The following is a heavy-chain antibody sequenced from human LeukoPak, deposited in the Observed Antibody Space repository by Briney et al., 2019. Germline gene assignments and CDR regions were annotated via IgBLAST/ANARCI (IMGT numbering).Heavy chain of an antibody. CDR1: GFTFSSYS. Sequence: GGSLRLSCAASGFTFSSYSMNWVRQAPGRGLEWVSSISSSSSYIYYADSLKGRFTISRDNAKNSLYLQMNSLRAEDTAVYYCVRDGWNDDHWGQGTLVTVSS. J-gene: IGHJ5*02. V-gene: IGHV3-21*01. D-gene: IGHD1-1*01. CDR2: ISSSSSYI. CDR3: VRDGWNDDH.